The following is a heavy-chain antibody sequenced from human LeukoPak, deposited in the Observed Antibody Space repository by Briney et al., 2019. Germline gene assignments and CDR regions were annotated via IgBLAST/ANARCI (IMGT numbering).Heavy chain of an antibody. J-gene: IGHJ4*02. CDR2: INHSGST. Sequence: SETLSLTCAVYGGSFSGYYWSWIRQPPGKGLEWIGEINHSGSTNYNPSLKSRVTISVDTSKNQSSLKLSSVTAADTAVYYCAREHAESPDVLRYFDWLLSPPYFDYWGQGTLVTVSS. CDR1: GGSFSGYY. D-gene: IGHD3-9*01. CDR3: AREHAESPDVLRYFDWLLSPPYFDY. V-gene: IGHV4-34*01.